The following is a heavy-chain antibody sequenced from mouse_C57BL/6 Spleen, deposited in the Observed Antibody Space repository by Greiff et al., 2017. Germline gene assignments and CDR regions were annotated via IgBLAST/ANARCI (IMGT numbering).Heavy chain of an antibody. J-gene: IGHJ1*03. CDR2: INPNNGGT. Sequence: EVQLQQPGPELVKPGASVKISCKASGYTFTDYYMDWVKQSPEKSLEWIGDINPNNGGTIYNKKFKGKATLTVDNSSSTAYMELRSLTSEDTAVYYCARSPYSDCLLYFDVWGKGTTVTVSS. CDR3: ARSPYSDCLLYFDV. CDR1: GYTFTDYY. V-gene: IGHV1-18*01. D-gene: IGHD2-12*01.